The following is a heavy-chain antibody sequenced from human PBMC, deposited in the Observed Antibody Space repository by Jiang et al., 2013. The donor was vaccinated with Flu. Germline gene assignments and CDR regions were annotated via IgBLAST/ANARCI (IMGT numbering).Heavy chain of an antibody. Sequence: SQTLSLTCAISGDSVSSNSAAWNWIRQSPSRGLEWLGRTYYRSKWYNDYAVSVKSRITINPDTSKNQFSLQLNSVTPEDTAVYYCARDYSLANWGLGHFDYWGQGTLVTVSS. V-gene: IGHV6-1*01. J-gene: IGHJ4*02. D-gene: IGHD7-27*01. CDR3: ARDYSLANWGLGHFDY. CDR1: GDSVSSNSAA. CDR2: TYYRSKWYN.